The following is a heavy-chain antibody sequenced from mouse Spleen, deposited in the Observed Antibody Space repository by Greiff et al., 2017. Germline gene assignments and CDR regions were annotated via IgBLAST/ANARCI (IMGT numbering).Heavy chain of an antibody. CDR3: ATRGFITTATFAY. CDR2: IDPSDSYT. D-gene: IGHD1-2*01. Sequence: QVQLQQPGAELVKPGASVKLSCKASGYTFTSYWMHWVKQRPGQGLEWIGEIDPSDSYTTYHQTFKGKATLTVDTSNSTAYMQLSSLTSEDSAVYYCATRGFITTATFAYWGQGTLVTVSA. V-gene: IGHV1-50*01. J-gene: IGHJ3*01. CDR1: GYTFTSYW.